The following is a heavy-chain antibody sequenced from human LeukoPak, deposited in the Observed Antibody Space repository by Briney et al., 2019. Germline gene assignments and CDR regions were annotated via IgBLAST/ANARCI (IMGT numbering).Heavy chain of an antibody. V-gene: IGHV4-31*03. Sequence: TLSLTCTVSGGSISRGGYYWSWIRQHPGKGLEWIGYIYYSGSTYYNPSLKSRVTISVDTSKNQFSLKLSSVTAADTAVYYCARVLLWRFDPWGQGTLVTVSS. CDR2: IYYSGST. J-gene: IGHJ5*02. CDR1: GGSISRGGYY. CDR3: ARVLLWRFDP. D-gene: IGHD3-16*01.